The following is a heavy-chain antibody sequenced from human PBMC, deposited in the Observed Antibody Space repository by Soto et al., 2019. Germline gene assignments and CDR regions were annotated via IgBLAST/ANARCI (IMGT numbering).Heavy chain of an antibody. CDR1: GGSISSGCYY. CDR3: AREHDKEVNWFDP. D-gene: IGHD3-9*01. Sequence: SETLSVTCPVSGGSISSGCYYWSWLRQHPGKGLEWIGYIYYSGSTYYNPSLKSRVTISVDTSKNQFSLKLSSVTAADTAVYYCAREHDKEVNWFDPWGQGTLVTVSS. V-gene: IGHV4-31*03. J-gene: IGHJ5*02. CDR2: IYYSGST.